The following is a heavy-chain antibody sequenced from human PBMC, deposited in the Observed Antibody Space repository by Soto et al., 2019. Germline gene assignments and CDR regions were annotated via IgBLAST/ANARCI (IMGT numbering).Heavy chain of an antibody. D-gene: IGHD3-22*01. Sequence: SETLSLTCTVSGGSISSGGYYWSWIRQHPGKGLEWIGYIYYSGSTYYNPSLKSRVTISVDTSKNQFSLKLSSVTAADTAVYYCARAPYYYDSSGYYFGYYYYGMDAWGQGTTVTVSS. CDR2: IYYSGST. CDR1: GGSISSGGYY. V-gene: IGHV4-31*03. J-gene: IGHJ6*02. CDR3: ARAPYYYDSSGYYFGYYYYGMDA.